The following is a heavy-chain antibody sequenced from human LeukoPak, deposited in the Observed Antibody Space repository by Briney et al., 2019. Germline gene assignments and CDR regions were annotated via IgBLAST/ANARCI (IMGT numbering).Heavy chain of an antibody. V-gene: IGHV1-18*01. CDR3: ARVGAKETNAFDI. J-gene: IGHJ3*02. CDR1: GYTFTNYG. Sequence: ASVKISCKASGYTFTNYGITWVRQAPGQGLEWMGWRSAYNGNTKYAQTLQGRVTMTTDTSTSTAYMELRSLRSDDTAVYYCARVGAKETNAFDIWGQGTMVTVSS. D-gene: IGHD1-26*01. CDR2: RSAYNGNT.